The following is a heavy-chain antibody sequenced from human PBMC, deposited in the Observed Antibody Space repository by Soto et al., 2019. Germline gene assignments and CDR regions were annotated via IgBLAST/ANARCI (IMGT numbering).Heavy chain of an antibody. D-gene: IGHD3-9*01. CDR1: GGSISSSSYY. CDR3: ASAYDILTGYYKVSNWFDP. CDR2: IYYSGST. Sequence: SETLSLTCTVSGGSISSSSYYWGWIRQPPGKGLEWIGSIYYSGSTYYNPSLKSRVTISVDTSKNQFSLKLSSVTAADTAVYYCASAYDILTGYYKVSNWFDPWGQGTLVTVPQ. V-gene: IGHV4-39*01. J-gene: IGHJ5*02.